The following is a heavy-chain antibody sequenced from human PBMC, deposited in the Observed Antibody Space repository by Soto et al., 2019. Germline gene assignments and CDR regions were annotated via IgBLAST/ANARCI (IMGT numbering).Heavy chain of an antibody. CDR1: GYSLGNYY. D-gene: IGHD3-9*01. CDR2: VSSSGNT. CDR3: ARADYEILTGSYAMDV. V-gene: IGHV4-4*07. J-gene: IGHJ6*02. Sequence: TLSLTCTVSGYSLGNYYWFWIRQPVGKGLEWIGRVSSSGNTNANPTLNSRATMSIDTSKNQFSLRLRSVTAADTAVYYCARADYEILTGSYAMDVWGQGTRVTVSS.